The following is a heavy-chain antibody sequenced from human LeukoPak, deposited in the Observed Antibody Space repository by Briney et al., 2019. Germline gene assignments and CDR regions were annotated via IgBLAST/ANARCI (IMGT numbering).Heavy chain of an antibody. V-gene: IGHV1-3*03. J-gene: IGHJ3*02. CDR1: GYTFTNYA. Sequence: GASVKVSCKTSGYTFTNYAMHWVRQAPGQRLECMGWINAGTGNTKSSQKFQGRVTITRDTSASTAYMELSGLRSEDVAVYYCARGGRIKIFGEVIRTVKDDAFDIWGQGTMVTVSS. CDR3: ARGGRIKIFGEVIRTVKDDAFDI. D-gene: IGHD3-3*01. CDR2: INAGTGNT.